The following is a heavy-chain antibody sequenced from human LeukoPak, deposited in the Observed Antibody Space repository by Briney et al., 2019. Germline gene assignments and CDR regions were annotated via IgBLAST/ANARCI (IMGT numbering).Heavy chain of an antibody. CDR3: AREEYSSGPADY. J-gene: IGHJ4*02. D-gene: IGHD6-19*01. CDR1: GFTFSDSY. CDR2: ISVSSTST. V-gene: IGHV3-11*05. Sequence: GGSLRLSCAASGFTFSDSYMTWIRQAPGKGLEWVSYISVSSTSTNYADSVKGRFSISRDDAKNSLYLEMNSLRADDTAVYYCAREEYSSGPADYWGQGTLVTVSS.